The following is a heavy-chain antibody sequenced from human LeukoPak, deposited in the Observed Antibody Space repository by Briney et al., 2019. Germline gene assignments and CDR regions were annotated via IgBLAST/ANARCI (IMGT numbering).Heavy chain of an antibody. J-gene: IGHJ4*02. V-gene: IGHV4-31*03. Sequence: SSETLSLTCTVSGGSISSGGYYWSWIRQHPGKGLEWIGYIYYSGSTYYNPSLKSRVTISVDTSKNQFSLKLSSVTAADTAVYYCAREVRGVLNYYFDYWGQGTLVTVSS. CDR2: IYYSGST. D-gene: IGHD3-10*01. CDR3: AREVRGVLNYYFDY. CDR1: GGSISSGGYY.